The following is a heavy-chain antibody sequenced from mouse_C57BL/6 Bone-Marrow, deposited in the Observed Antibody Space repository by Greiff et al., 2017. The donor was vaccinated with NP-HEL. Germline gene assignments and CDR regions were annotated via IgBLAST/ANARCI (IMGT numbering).Heavy chain of an antibody. V-gene: IGHV5-6*02. CDR3: ARHGIYYYGSSPYYYAMDY. CDR1: GFTFSSYG. CDR2: ISSGGSYT. J-gene: IGHJ4*01. D-gene: IGHD1-1*01. Sequence: EVKLVESGGDLVKPGGSLKLSCAASGFTFSSYGMSWVRQTPDKRLEWVATISSGGSYTYYPDSVKGRFTISRDNAKNTLYLQMSSLKSEDTAMYYCARHGIYYYGSSPYYYAMDYWGQGTSVTVSS.